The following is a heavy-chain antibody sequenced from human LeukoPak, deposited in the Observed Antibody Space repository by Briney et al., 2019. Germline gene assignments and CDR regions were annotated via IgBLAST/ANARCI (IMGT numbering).Heavy chain of an antibody. J-gene: IGHJ4*02. Sequence: SETLSLTCTVSGGSMRSYYWAWIRQPPGKGLEWIGHIYDTGSTNYNPSLKSRVTISGDTSKNQFSLKLNSLTAADTAVYYCARGGDTWFYWGQGTLVTVSS. CDR1: GGSMRSYY. CDR3: ARGGDTWFY. CDR2: IYDTGST. V-gene: IGHV4-59*01. D-gene: IGHD3-10*01.